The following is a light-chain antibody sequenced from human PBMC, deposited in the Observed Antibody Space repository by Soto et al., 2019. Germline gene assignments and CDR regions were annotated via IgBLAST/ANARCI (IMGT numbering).Light chain of an antibody. J-gene: IGKJ5*01. V-gene: IGKV1-9*01. CDR2: AGS. CDR1: QGISSS. Sequence: DIQMTQSPSTLSGSIGDRVTITCRASQGISSSLAWYQQKPGEAPKLLIYAGSTLQSGVPPRFSGSGSGTEFSLTISSLQPEDFASYYCQKLDNFPLTFGQGTRLEI. CDR3: QKLDNFPLT.